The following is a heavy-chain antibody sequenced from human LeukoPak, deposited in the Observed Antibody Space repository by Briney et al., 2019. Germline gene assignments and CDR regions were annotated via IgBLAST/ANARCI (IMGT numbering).Heavy chain of an antibody. J-gene: IGHJ4*02. CDR2: ISGSGAAT. D-gene: IGHD3-22*01. CDR1: GFTFSSYA. CDR3: AKLPTYYYESSGYYHFDN. V-gene: IGHV3-23*01. Sequence: GGSLRLSCAASGFTFSSYAMSWVRQAPGKGLEWVSCISGSGAATWFADSVKGRFTISRDNSKNTLYLQMNSLRAEDTAVYYCAKLPTYYYESSGYYHFDNWGQGTLVTVSS.